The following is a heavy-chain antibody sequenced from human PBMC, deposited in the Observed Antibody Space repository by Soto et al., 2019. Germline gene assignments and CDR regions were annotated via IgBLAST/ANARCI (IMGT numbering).Heavy chain of an antibody. CDR2: INPSSGST. J-gene: IGHJ4*02. CDR3: ARDFYYIRRYIYGIVDY. Sequence: ASVKVSCKASGYTFTSYYMNWVRQAPGQGLEWMGMINPSSGSTSYAQKLQGRVTMTRGTSTSTVYMELSSLRSEDTAVYYCARDFYYIRRYIYGIVDYWCQGTLGTVCS. D-gene: IGHD5-18*01. V-gene: IGHV1-46*04. CDR1: GYTFTSYY.